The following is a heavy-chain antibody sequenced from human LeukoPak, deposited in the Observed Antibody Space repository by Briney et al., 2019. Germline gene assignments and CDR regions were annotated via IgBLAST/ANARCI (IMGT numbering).Heavy chain of an antibody. D-gene: IGHD3-10*01. J-gene: IGHJ4*01. V-gene: IGHV1-2*02. Sequence: ASVKVSCKASGFPFTDYNIHWVRQAPGQGLEWMGWINPNTGDTTYAQRFQGRVSMARDTSIKTAYLDLSGLRSDDAAVYYCARDLGMSSFGSGSYSPFGFWGHGTLVTVSS. CDR3: ARDLGMSSFGSGSYSPFGF. CDR2: INPNTGDT. CDR1: GFPFTDYN.